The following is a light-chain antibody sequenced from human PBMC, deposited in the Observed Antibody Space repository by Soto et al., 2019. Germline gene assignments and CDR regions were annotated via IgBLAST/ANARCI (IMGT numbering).Light chain of an antibody. V-gene: IGKV3-15*01. CDR2: GAS. CDR3: QQYNSWPLT. J-gene: IGKJ3*01. CDR1: QSVSSN. Sequence: EIVMTQSPATLSVSPGERATLSCRASQSVSSNLAWYQQKPGQAPRLLIYGASTRATVIPARFSGSGSGTEFTLTISSLQSEDFAVYYCQQYNSWPLTFGPGTKVDN.